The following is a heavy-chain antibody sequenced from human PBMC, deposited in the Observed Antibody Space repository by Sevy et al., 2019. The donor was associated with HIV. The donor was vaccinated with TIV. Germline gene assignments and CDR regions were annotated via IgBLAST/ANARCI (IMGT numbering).Heavy chain of an antibody. CDR1: GFTFSDYY. Sequence: GGSLRLSCAASGFTFSDYYMSWIRQAPGKGLEWVSYISGSDDTIYYAESVKGRFTISRDNAKNSLYLQMNSLRAEDTAVYYCARDHVKDGDLGDYYYFAMDVWGQGTTVTVSS. CDR3: ARDHVKDGDLGDYYYFAMDV. D-gene: IGHD4-17*01. J-gene: IGHJ6*02. CDR2: ISGSDDTI. V-gene: IGHV3-11*01.